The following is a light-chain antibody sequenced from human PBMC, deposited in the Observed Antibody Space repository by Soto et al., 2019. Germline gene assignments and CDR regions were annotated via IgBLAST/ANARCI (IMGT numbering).Light chain of an antibody. CDR1: QSVSSSY. CDR2: GAS. Sequence: EIVLTQSPGTLSLSPGERATLSCRASQSVSSSYLAWYQQKPGQAPRLLIYGASSRATGIPDRFSGSGSGTDFTLTISRLELEDFAVYYCQQYDTFGQGTKVEIK. J-gene: IGKJ1*01. CDR3: QQYDT. V-gene: IGKV3-20*01.